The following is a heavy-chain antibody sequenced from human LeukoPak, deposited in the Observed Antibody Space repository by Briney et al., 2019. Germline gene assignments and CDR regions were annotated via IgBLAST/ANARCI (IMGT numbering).Heavy chain of an antibody. Sequence: GSLRLSCAASGFTFSDYYMSWIRQPPWKGLEWIGEINHSGSTNYNPSLKSRVTMSVDKSKNQFSLKLTSVTDADTAVYYCTKLLFYGDSNEYYFDYWGQGTLVLVSS. CDR3: TKLLFYGDSNEYYFDY. D-gene: IGHD4-17*01. V-gene: IGHV4-34*08. CDR1: GFTFSDYY. CDR2: INHSGST. J-gene: IGHJ4*02.